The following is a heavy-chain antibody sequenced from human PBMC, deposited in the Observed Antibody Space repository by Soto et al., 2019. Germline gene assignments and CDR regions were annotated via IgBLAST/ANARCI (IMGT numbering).Heavy chain of an antibody. V-gene: IGHV1-18*01. Sequence: QVHLVQSGAEVKKPGASVKVSCKGSGYIFTTYGITWVRQAPGQGLEWMGWISAHNGNTNYAQKPQGRVTVTRDTSTSTASMELRNLRSDDKAVYYCARGRYGDYWGQGALVTVSS. CDR3: ARGRYGDY. J-gene: IGHJ4*02. CDR1: GYIFTTYG. D-gene: IGHD1-1*01. CDR2: ISAHNGNT.